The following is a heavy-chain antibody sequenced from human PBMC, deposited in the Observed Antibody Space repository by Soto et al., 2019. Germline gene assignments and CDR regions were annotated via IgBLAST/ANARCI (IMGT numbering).Heavy chain of an antibody. D-gene: IGHD6-13*01. J-gene: IGHJ4*02. CDR1: GYTFTSYS. Sequence: ASVKVSCKTSGYTFTSYSIHWVRQAPGQGLEWMGIINPSGGSPTYAQKFQGAVTMTSDTSTSTVYMELSSLRSEDTAVYYCARGPAALDYWGQGTLVTVSS. CDR2: INPSGGSP. CDR3: ARGPAALDY. V-gene: IGHV1-46*01.